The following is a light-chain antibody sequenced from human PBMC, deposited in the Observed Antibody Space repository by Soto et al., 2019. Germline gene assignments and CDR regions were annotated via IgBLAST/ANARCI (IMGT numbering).Light chain of an antibody. CDR2: GAS. J-gene: IGKJ2*01. CDR1: QTVNSRY. Sequence: ESVLTQSPGTLSLSPGERATLSCRASQTVNSRYLTWYQHKPGQATRLLIYGASIRATGIPDRFSGSRSGADFSLTITRLEPEDSAVYYCQQFDDSRPAFTFGQGTKLEI. CDR3: QQFDDSRPAFT. V-gene: IGKV3-20*01.